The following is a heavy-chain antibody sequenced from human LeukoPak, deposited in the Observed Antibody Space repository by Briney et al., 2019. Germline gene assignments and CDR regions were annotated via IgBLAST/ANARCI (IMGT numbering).Heavy chain of an antibody. CDR2: LHSDGTST. CDR3: ARSGWPYYFDY. J-gene: IGHJ4*02. V-gene: IGHV3-74*01. CDR1: GFTLSNYW. D-gene: IGHD6-25*01. Sequence: PGGSLRLSCAASGFTLSNYWMHWVRQAPGKGRVWVSRLHSDGTSTSYADSVRGRFTTSRDNARNTLYLQMNTLRAEDTAVYYCARSGWPYYFDYWGQGTLVTVSS.